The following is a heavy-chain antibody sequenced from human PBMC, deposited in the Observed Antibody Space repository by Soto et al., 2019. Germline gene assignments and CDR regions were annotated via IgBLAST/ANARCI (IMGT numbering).Heavy chain of an antibody. V-gene: IGHV1-69*13. CDR1: GGTFSSYA. Sequence: ASVKVSCKASGGTFSSYAISWVRPAPGQGLEWMGGIIPIFGTANYAQKFQGRVTITADESTSTAYMELSSLRSEDTAVYYCARGNLQWLATYYYYGMDVWGQGTTVTVSS. CDR3: ARGNLQWLATYYYYGMDV. CDR2: IIPIFGTA. D-gene: IGHD6-19*01. J-gene: IGHJ6*02.